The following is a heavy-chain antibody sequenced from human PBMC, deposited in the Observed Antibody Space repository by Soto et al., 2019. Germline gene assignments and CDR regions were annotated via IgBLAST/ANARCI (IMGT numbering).Heavy chain of an antibody. CDR2: MNPNSGNT. J-gene: IGHJ6*02. D-gene: IGHD1-1*01. CDR3: VTWYNWNDPYYYYYYGMDV. Sequence: QVQLVQSGAEVKKPGASVKVSCKASGYTFTSYDINWVRQATGQGLEWMGWMNPNSGNTGYAQKFQGRVTMTRNTTKSLASXELSSLRSEDTAVYYCVTWYNWNDPYYYYYYGMDVWGQGTTVTVSS. CDR1: GYTFTSYD. V-gene: IGHV1-8*01.